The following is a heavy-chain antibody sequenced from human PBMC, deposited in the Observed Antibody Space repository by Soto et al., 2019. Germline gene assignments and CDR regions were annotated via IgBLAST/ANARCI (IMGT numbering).Heavy chain of an antibody. Sequence: EVQLVESGGGLVKPGGSLRLSCAASGFTFSSYSMNWVRQAPGKGLEWVSSISSSSSYIYYADSVKGRFTISRDNAKNSLYLQMNSLRAEDTAVYYCAREADCSSPSCYVGEYFQHWGQGTLVTVSS. CDR3: AREADCSSPSCYVGEYFQH. D-gene: IGHD2-2*01. J-gene: IGHJ1*01. CDR1: GFTFSSYS. CDR2: ISSSSSYI. V-gene: IGHV3-21*01.